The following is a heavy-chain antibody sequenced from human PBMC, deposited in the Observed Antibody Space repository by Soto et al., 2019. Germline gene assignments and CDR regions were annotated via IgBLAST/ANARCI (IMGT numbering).Heavy chain of an antibody. V-gene: IGHV3-23*01. D-gene: IGHD6-13*01. CDR2: ISGSGGST. J-gene: IGHJ6*02. CDR3: AKRKGAAAGYYYYYGMDV. Sequence: EVQLLESGGGLVQPGGSLRLSCAASGFTFSSYAMSWVRQAPGKGLEWVSAISGSGGSTYYADSVKGRFTISRDNSKNTLYLQMNSLRAEDTAVYYCAKRKGAAAGYYYYYGMDVWGQGTTVTVSS. CDR1: GFTFSSYA.